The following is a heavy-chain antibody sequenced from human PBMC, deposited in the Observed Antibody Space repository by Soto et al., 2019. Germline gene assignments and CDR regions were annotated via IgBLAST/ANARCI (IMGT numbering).Heavy chain of an antibody. D-gene: IGHD6-13*01. CDR2: IIPIFGTA. V-gene: IGHV1-69*01. CDR1: GGTFSSYA. J-gene: IGHJ6*02. CDR3: ASYSSSWYDGIYYYGMDV. Sequence: QVPLVQSGAEVKKPGSSVKVSCKASGGTFSSYAISWVRQAPGQGLEWMGGIIPIFGTANYAQKFQGRVTITADESTSTAYMELSSLRSEDTAVYYCASYSSSWYDGIYYYGMDVWGQGTTVTVSS.